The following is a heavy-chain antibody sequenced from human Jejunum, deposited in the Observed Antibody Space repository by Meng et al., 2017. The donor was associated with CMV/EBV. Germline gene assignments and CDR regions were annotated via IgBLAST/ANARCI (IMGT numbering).Heavy chain of an antibody. V-gene: IGHV3-9*01. Sequence: LTFTVHAMHWVPQAPGKGLEWVSGITWNGVTIGYADSVKGRFTISRDNAKNSVYLQMNSLRAEDTALYYCARDYQLYYYHYYGMDVWGQGTTVTVSS. CDR2: ITWNGVTI. CDR3: ARDYQLYYYHYYGMDV. CDR1: LTFTVHA. D-gene: IGHD2-2*01. J-gene: IGHJ6*02.